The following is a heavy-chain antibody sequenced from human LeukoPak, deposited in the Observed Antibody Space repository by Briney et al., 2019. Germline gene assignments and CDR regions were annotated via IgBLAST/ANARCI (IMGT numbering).Heavy chain of an antibody. V-gene: IGHV3-66*01. CDR1: GFTVSSNY. CDR2: IYSGGST. D-gene: IGHD6-13*01. J-gene: IGHJ3*02. Sequence: GESLRLSCAASGFTVSSNYMSWVRQAPGKGLEWVSVIYSGGSTYYADSVKGRFTISRDNSKNTLYLQMNSLRAEDTAVYYCAREAAASNDAFDIWGQGTLVTVSS. CDR3: AREAAASNDAFDI.